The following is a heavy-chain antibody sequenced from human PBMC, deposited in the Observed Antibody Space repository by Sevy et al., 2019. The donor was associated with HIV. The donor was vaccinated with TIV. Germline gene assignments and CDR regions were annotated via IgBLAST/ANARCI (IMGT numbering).Heavy chain of an antibody. CDR3: ARDKGGVLRFLEWFFPMDV. CDR1: GFTFSSYA. D-gene: IGHD3-3*01. CDR2: ISYDGSNK. Sequence: GESLKISCAASGFTFSSYAMHWVRQAPGKGLEWVAVISYDGSNKYYADSVKGRFTISRDNSKNTLYQQMNSLRAEDTAVYYCARDKGGVLRFLEWFFPMDVWGQGTTVTVSS. V-gene: IGHV3-30-3*01. J-gene: IGHJ6*02.